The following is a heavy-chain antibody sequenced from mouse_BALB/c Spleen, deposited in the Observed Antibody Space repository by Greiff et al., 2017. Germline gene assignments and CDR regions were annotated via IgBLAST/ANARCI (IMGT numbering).Heavy chain of an antibody. CDR2: ISSGGGST. J-gene: IGHJ2*01. Sequence: EVQGVESGGGLVKPGGSLKLSCAASGFAFSSYDMSWVRQTPEKRLEWVAYISSGGGSTYYPDTVKGRFTISRDNAKNTLYLQMSSLKSEDTAMYYCARHLYGNYYFDYWGQGTTLTVSS. CDR1: GFAFSSYD. D-gene: IGHD2-1*01. V-gene: IGHV5-12-1*01. CDR3: ARHLYGNYYFDY.